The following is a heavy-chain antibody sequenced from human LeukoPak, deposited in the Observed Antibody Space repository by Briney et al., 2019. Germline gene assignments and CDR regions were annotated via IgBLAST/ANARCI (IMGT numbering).Heavy chain of an antibody. V-gene: IGHV3-23*01. CDR3: AKDLSSIAVAGFHY. CDR1: GFTFSSYA. Sequence: GGSLRLSCAAFGFTFSSYAMNWVRQAPGKGLEWVSAISGSGGSTYYADSVRGRFTISTDNSKNTLHLQMNSLRAEDTAVYYCAKDLSSIAVAGFHYWGQGTLVTVSS. CDR2: ISGSGGST. D-gene: IGHD6-19*01. J-gene: IGHJ4*02.